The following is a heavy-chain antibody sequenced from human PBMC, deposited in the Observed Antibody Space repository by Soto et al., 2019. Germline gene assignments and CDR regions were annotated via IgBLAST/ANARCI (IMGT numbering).Heavy chain of an antibody. CDR1: GFTFDDYA. V-gene: IGHV3-9*01. D-gene: IGHD6-19*01. CDR3: AKGEQRQWLVLEEYFDY. Sequence: EVQLVESGGGLVQPGRSLRLSCAASGFTFDDYAMHWVRQAPGKGLEWVSGISWNSGSIGYADSVKGRFTISRDNAKNSRYLQMNSLRAEDTALYYCAKGEQRQWLVLEEYFDYWGQGTLVTVSS. CDR2: ISWNSGSI. J-gene: IGHJ4*02.